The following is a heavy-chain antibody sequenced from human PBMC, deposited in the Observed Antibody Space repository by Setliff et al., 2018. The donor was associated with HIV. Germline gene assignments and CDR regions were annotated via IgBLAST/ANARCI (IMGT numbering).Heavy chain of an antibody. V-gene: IGHV1-69-2*01. CDR3: ATVRIVGATEFDY. CDR1: GYTFTNYF. J-gene: IGHJ4*02. D-gene: IGHD1-26*01. Sequence: ASVKVSCKASGYTFTNYFMHWVRRAPGEGLEWVGRVDPEDGETRYAMKFQGSVTISADTSTDTTYLSLTSLRSQDTAVYYCATVRIVGATEFDYWGQGTVVTVPQ. CDR2: VDPEDGET.